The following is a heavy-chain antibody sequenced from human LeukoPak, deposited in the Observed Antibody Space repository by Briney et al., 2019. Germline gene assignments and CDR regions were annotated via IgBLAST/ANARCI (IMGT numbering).Heavy chain of an antibody. J-gene: IGHJ4*02. V-gene: IGHV3-49*04. D-gene: IGHD3-3*01. CDR3: TRDEVFWSGSIFDY. CDR1: GFIFVDYG. CDR2: IKSRAYGGTS. Sequence: GRSLRLSCTTSGFIFVDYGLSWVRQAPGKGLEWVGLIKSRAYGGTSEYAASVKGRFTISRDDSKNIAYLQMNSLKTEDTAVYYCTRDEVFWSGSIFDYWGQGTLVTVSS.